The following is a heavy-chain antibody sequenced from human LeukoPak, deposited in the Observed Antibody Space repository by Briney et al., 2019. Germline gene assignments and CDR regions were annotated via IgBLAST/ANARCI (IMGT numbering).Heavy chain of an antibody. V-gene: IGHV3-23*01. CDR1: GFTFSSYA. D-gene: IGHD6-13*01. J-gene: IGHJ4*02. CDR3: VKVSGMYSSSWPTDI. Sequence: GGSLRLSCAASGFTFSSYAMSWVRQAPGKGLEWVSTITGSGSSTYYADSVKGRFTISRDKSMNTLFLQMSSLRAEDTAVYYCVKVSGMYSSSWPTDIWGQGTLVTVSS. CDR2: ITGSGSST.